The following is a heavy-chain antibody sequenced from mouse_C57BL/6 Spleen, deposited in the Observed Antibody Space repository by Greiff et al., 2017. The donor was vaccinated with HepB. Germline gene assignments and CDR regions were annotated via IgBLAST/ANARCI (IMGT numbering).Heavy chain of an antibody. CDR1: GYSITSGYY. CDR3: ARELLWTGVFDY. CDR2: ISYDGSN. Sequence: EVQRVESGPGLVKPSQSLSLTCSVTGYSITSGYYWNWIRQFPGNKLEWMGYISYDGSNNYNPSLKNRISITRDTSKNQFFLKLNSVTTEDTATYYGARELLWTGVFDYWGQGTTLTVSS. D-gene: IGHD2-1*01. V-gene: IGHV3-6*01. J-gene: IGHJ2*01.